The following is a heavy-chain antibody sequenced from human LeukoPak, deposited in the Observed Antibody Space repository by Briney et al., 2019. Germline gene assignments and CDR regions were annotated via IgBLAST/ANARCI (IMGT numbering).Heavy chain of an antibody. Sequence: PGGSLRLSCAATGFNFSSYGLHWVRQAPGKGLEWVAVIWYDGSNKYYPDSVKGRFTISRDDSKNTLYLQMNSLRAEDKAVYYCARDSGPLDTWGEGTLVTVSS. J-gene: IGHJ5*02. CDR3: ARDSGPLDT. D-gene: IGHD7-27*01. CDR1: GFNFSSYG. V-gene: IGHV3-33*01. CDR2: IWYDGSNK.